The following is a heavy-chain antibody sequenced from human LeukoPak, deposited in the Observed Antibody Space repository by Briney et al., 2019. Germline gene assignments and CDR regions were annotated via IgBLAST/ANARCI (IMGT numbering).Heavy chain of an antibody. D-gene: IGHD6-6*01. V-gene: IGHV3-33*01. J-gene: IGHJ4*02. CDR1: GFTFSSYG. CDR3: ARSRSSSSFGY. CDR2: IWYDGSNK. Sequence: PGGSLRLSCAASGFTFSSYGMHWVRQAPGKGLEWVAVIWYDGSNKYYADSVKGRFTISRDNSKNTLYLQMNSLRAEDTAVYYCARSRSSSSFGYWGQGTLVTVSS.